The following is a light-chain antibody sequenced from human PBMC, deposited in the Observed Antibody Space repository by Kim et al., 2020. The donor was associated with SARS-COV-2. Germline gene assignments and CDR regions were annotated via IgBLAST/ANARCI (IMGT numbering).Light chain of an antibody. V-gene: IGKV1-39*01. CDR1: ISSY. CDR2: AAS. Sequence: ISSYLNWYQQKPGKAPKFLIYAASSLQSGVPSRFSGSGSGTDFTLTISSLQPEDFATYYCQQSYSTPLTFGGGTKVDIK. CDR3: QQSYSTPLT. J-gene: IGKJ4*01.